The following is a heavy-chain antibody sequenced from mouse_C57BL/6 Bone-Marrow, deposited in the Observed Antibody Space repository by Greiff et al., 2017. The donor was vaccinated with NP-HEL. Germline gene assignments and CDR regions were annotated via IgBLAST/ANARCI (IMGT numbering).Heavy chain of an antibody. V-gene: IGHV5-2*03. Sequence: EVKLVESGGGLVQPGESLKLSCESNEYEFPSHDMSWVRKTPETRLELVAAINSDGGSTYYPDTMESRFILSRDNTKKNLYLQMSRLRSEDTALYYCARLEPRGFAYWGQGTLVTVSA. J-gene: IGHJ3*01. CDR2: INSDGGST. CDR3: ARLEPRGFAY. CDR1: EYEFPSHD.